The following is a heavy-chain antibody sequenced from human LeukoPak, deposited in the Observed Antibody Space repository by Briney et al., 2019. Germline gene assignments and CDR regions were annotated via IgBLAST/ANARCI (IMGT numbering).Heavy chain of an antibody. D-gene: IGHD1-26*01. CDR1: GFTVSSNY. Sequence: GGSLRLSCAASGFTVSSNYMSWVRQAPGEGLEWVSVIYSGGSTYYADSVKGRFTISRDNSKNTLYLQMNSLRAEDTAVYYCARHSLGYYYYYYMDVWGKGTTVTVSS. CDR2: IYSGGST. CDR3: ARHSLGYYYYYYMDV. V-gene: IGHV3-53*01. J-gene: IGHJ6*03.